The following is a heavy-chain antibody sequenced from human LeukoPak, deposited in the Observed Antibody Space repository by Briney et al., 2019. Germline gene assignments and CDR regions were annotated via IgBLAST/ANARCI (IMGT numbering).Heavy chain of an antibody. CDR3: AKRGGSAAPSFDY. J-gene: IGHJ4*02. D-gene: IGHD2-2*01. CDR2: ISYDGSNK. CDR1: GFTFSSYA. Sequence: GGSLGLSCAASGFTFSSYAMHWVRQAPGKGLEWVAVISYDGSNKYYADSVKGRFTISRDNSKNTLYLQMNSLRAEDTAVYYCAKRGGSAAPSFDYWGQGTLVTVSS. V-gene: IGHV3-30-3*02.